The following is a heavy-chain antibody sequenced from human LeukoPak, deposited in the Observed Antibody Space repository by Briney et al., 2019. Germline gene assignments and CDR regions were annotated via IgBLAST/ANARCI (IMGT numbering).Heavy chain of an antibody. Sequence: GESLKISCEGSGYSFTNYWIGWVRQMPEKGPEWMGIIYPGDSHTTYSPSFQGQVTISADKSISTAYLQWSRLKASDTAMYYCARALVGATAFDYWGQGTLVTVSS. CDR3: ARALVGATAFDY. CDR1: GYSFTNYW. V-gene: IGHV5-51*01. J-gene: IGHJ4*02. CDR2: IYPGDSHT. D-gene: IGHD1-26*01.